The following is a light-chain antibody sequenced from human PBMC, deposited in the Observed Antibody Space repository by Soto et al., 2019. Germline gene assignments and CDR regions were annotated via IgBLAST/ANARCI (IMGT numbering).Light chain of an antibody. CDR1: QGIASF. CDR3: QQLNSLPFP. Sequence: IQLTQSPSSLSASVGDRATISCRASQGIASFLASYQQKPGKAPKLLIYGASTLQSRVPSRFSGSGSGTDFNLTISSLQPEDFATYYCQQLNSLPFPFGPGTKVDIK. V-gene: IGKV1-9*01. J-gene: IGKJ3*01. CDR2: GAS.